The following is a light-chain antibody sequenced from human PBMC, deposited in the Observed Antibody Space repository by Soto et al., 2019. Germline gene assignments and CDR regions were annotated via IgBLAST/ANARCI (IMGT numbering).Light chain of an antibody. CDR1: SSNIGGNT. V-gene: IGLV1-44*01. CDR3: ATWDDSLNGL. J-gene: IGLJ2*01. Sequence: QSVLTQPPSASGTPGQRVTISCSGSSSNIGGNTVNWYQQLPGTAPKLLIYSNNQRPSGVPDRFSGSKSGTSASLAISGLQSEDEAEYYCATWDDSLNGLFGGGTKVTVL. CDR2: SNN.